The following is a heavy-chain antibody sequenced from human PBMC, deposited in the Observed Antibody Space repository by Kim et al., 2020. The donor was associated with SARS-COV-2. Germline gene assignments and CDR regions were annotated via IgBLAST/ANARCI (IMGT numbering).Heavy chain of an antibody. CDR3: TTGTTY. Sequence: NQEGSVKRYVDSVKSRFTISRDNAKNSLYLQMNTLGAEDTALYYCTTGTTYWGQGILVTVSS. V-gene: IGHV3-7*03. J-gene: IGHJ4*02. CDR2: NQEGSVK.